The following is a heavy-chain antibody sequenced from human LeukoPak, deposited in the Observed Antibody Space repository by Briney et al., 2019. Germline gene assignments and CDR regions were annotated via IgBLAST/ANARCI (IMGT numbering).Heavy chain of an antibody. V-gene: IGHV3-11*01. J-gene: IGHJ4*02. CDR1: GFTFSDYY. CDR3: ARDLDHYYDSSGYIDY. Sequence: GGSLRLSCAASGFTFSDYYMSWIRQAPGKGLEWVSYISSSGSTIYYVDSVKGRFTISRDNAKNSLYLQMNSLRAEDTAVYYCARDLDHYYDSSGYIDYWGQGTLVTVSS. D-gene: IGHD3-22*01. CDR2: ISSSGSTI.